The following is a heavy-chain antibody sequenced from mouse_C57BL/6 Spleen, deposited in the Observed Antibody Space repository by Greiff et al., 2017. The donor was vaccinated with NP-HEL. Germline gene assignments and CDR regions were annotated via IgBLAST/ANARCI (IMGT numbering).Heavy chain of an antibody. Sequence: EVNLVESGGGLVKPGGSLKLSCAASGFTFSDYGMHWVRQAPEKGLEWVAYISSGSSTIYYADTVKGRFTISRDNAKNTLFLQMTSLRSEDTAMYYCARLYFDVWGTGTTVTVSS. J-gene: IGHJ1*03. CDR3: ARLYFDV. CDR1: GFTFSDYG. V-gene: IGHV5-17*01. CDR2: ISSGSSTI.